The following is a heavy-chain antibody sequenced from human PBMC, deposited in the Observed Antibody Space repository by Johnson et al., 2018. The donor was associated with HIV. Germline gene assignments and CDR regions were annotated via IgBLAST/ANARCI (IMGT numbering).Heavy chain of an antibody. D-gene: IGHD4/OR15-4a*01. Sequence: QVQLVESGGGVVQPGRSLRLSCSASGFTFSNCGMQWVRQAPGKGLEWVAVISYDGSNKYYADSVKGRSTISRDNSKNTLYLQMNSLRAEDTAVYYCAREREDYGLDIWGQGTMVTVSS. CDR2: ISYDGSNK. CDR3: AREREDYGLDI. V-gene: IGHV3-30*03. CDR1: GFTFSNCG. J-gene: IGHJ3*02.